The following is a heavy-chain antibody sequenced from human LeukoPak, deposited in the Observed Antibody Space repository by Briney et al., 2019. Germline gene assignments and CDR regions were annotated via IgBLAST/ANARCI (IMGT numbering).Heavy chain of an antibody. V-gene: IGHV3-74*01. CDR3: AKDYLQYYYGSGSYSFAH. CDR2: INSDGSST. Sequence: PGGSLRLSCAASGFTFSSYWMHWVRQVPGKGLVWVSRINSDGSSTSYADSVKGRFTISRDNSKNTLYLQMNSLRAEDTAVYYCAKDYLQYYYGSGSYSFAHWGQGTLVTVSS. J-gene: IGHJ5*02. D-gene: IGHD3-10*01. CDR1: GFTFSSYW.